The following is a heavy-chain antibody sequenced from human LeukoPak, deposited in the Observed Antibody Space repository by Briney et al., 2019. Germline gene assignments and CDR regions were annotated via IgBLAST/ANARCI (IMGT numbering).Heavy chain of an antibody. V-gene: IGHV3-23*01. Sequence: GGCLRLSCAASGFTFSNYAMSWVPQAPGKGLEWVSAIIGSGGSTYYADSVKGRFTISRDNSKNTLYLQMNTLRAEDTAVYYCATRTRYYDFWSGYYGPYFDYWGQGTLVTVSS. J-gene: IGHJ4*02. CDR2: IIGSGGST. D-gene: IGHD3-3*01. CDR3: ATRTRYYDFWSGYYGPYFDY. CDR1: GFTFSNYA.